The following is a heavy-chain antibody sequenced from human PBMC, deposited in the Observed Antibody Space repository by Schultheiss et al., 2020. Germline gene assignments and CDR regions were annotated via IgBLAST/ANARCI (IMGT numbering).Heavy chain of an antibody. CDR1: GYTFTSYA. D-gene: IGHD6-13*01. CDR3: ARVPPYSSSQYYYGMDV. V-gene: IGHV1-18*01. CDR2: ISAYNGNT. J-gene: IGHJ6*04. Sequence: ASVKVSCKASGYTFTSYAMNWVRQAPGQGLEWMGWISAYNGNTNYAQKLQGRVTMTRDTSISTAYMELSRLRSDDTAVYYCARVPPYSSSQYYYGMDVWGKGTTVNVSS.